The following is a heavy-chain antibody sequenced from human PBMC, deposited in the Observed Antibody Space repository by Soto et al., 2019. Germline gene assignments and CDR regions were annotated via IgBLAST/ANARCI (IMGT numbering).Heavy chain of an antibody. V-gene: IGHV5-10-1*01. CDR2: INPSDSYT. CDR3: ARFPIRGQQLVPY. J-gene: IGHJ4*02. Sequence: PGESLKISCKGSGYSFTSYWISWVRQMPGKGLEWMGRINPSDSYTNYSPSFQGHVTVSADKSISTAYLQWSSLKASDTAMYYCARFPIRGQQLVPYWGQGTLVTVSS. CDR1: GYSFTSYW. D-gene: IGHD6-13*01.